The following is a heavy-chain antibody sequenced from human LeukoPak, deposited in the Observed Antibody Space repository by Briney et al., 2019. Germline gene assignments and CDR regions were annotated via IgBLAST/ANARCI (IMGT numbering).Heavy chain of an antibody. V-gene: IGHV4-39*07. CDR3: ARKQTGTMYDV. J-gene: IGHJ4*02. CDR2: FSSGGGA. D-gene: IGHD1-7*01. CDR1: GGSISSSSYY. Sequence: SETLSLTCIVPGGSISSSSYYWAWLRQSPGKGLEWIGTFSSGGGAYYNPSLTSRVSISKDTSDNQFSLRLYSVTAADTAVYYCARKQTGTMYDVWGQGTQVTVSS.